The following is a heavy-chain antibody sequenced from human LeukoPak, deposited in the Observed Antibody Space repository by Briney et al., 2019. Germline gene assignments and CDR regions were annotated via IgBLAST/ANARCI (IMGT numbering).Heavy chain of an antibody. CDR1: GYTFTSYD. V-gene: IGHV1-8*01. CDR2: MNPNSGNT. Sequence: ASVKVSCKASGYTFTSYDINWVRQAAGQGLEWMGWMNPNSGNTGYAQNFQGRVTMTRNTSITTAYMELSGLRSEDTAIYYCARGSFIRGTADDYWGQGTLVTVSS. CDR3: ARGSFIRGTADDY. J-gene: IGHJ4*02. D-gene: IGHD1-1*01.